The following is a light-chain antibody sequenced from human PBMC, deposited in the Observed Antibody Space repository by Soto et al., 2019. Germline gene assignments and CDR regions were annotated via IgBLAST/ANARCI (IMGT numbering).Light chain of an antibody. CDR3: QQYYSNPWT. J-gene: IGKJ1*01. CDR2: WAS. V-gene: IGKV4-1*01. CDR1: QSVLYRSNNENY. Sequence: IVMTQSPDSLAVSLGERATINCKSSQSVLYRSNNENYLAWYQQKPGQPTRLLIYWASTRESGVPDRFSGSGCGTDFTLTISGLQAEDVATYYCQQYYSNPWTFGQGTKVEIK.